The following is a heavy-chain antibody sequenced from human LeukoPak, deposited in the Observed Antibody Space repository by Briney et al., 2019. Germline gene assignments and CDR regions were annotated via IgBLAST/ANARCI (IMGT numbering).Heavy chain of an antibody. CDR3: AKDHGGANDFDY. CDR2: ISGSGGST. Sequence: SGGSLRLSCAASGFTFSSYAMSWVRQAPGKGLEWVSAISGSGGSTYYADSVKGRFTISRGNSKNTLYLQMNSLRAEDTAVYYCAKDHGGANDFDYWGQGTLVTVSS. J-gene: IGHJ4*02. V-gene: IGHV3-23*01. D-gene: IGHD1-26*01. CDR1: GFTFSSYA.